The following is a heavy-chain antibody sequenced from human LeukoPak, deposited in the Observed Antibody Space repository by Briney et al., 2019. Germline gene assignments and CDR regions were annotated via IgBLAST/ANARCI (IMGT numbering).Heavy chain of an antibody. CDR3: AREKINYYGSGIYAFDY. J-gene: IGHJ4*02. V-gene: IGHV3-33*01. D-gene: IGHD3-10*01. CDR1: GPTFSSYG. Sequence: GGSLRLSCAASGPTFSSYGMHWVRQAPGKGLEWVAVIWYDGSNKYYADSVKGRFTISRDNSKNTLYLQMNSLRAEDTAVYYCAREKINYYGSGIYAFDYWGQGTLVTVSS. CDR2: IWYDGSNK.